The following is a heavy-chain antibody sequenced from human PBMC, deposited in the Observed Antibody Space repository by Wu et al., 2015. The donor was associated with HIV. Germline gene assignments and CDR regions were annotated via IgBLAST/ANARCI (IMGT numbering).Heavy chain of an antibody. CDR3: ARGLSPHYFDSHFDQ. D-gene: IGHD3-22*01. J-gene: IGHJ4*02. CDR1: AYTFINYD. CDR2: MNPNSGNT. V-gene: IGHV1-8*01. Sequence: QAQLVQSGAEVKKPGASVKVSCKASAYTFINYDINWVRQATGQGLEWMGWMNPNSGNTGLEQKFQGRVTMTRTTSISTAYMELRSLTIDDTAVYFCARGLSPHYFDSHFDQWGQGTPVTVSS.